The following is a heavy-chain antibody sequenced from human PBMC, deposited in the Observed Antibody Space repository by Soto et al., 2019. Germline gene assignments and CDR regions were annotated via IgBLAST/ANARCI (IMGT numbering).Heavy chain of an antibody. CDR3: ARGLSPAFRGLFYFDS. CDR2: IYYTGSA. Sequence: QVQLQESGPGLVKPSQTLALTCTVSGDSSISGPYYWSWIRQLPGKGLEYIGYIYYTGSAYHNPSLTSRLNTSIDTTNDQFSLMLTSVPAADTGVYFCARGLSPAFRGLFYFDSWGQGTLVTVSS. D-gene: IGHD3-16*01. CDR1: GDSSISGPYY. J-gene: IGHJ4*02. V-gene: IGHV4-30-4*01.